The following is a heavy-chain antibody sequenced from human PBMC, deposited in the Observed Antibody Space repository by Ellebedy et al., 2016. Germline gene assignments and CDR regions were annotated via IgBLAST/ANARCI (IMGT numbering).Heavy chain of an antibody. CDR1: GYTFTGYY. D-gene: IGHD5-12*01. J-gene: IGHJ4*02. CDR3: ARDPSGYAAFDY. Sequence: ASVKVSCXASGYTFTGYYMPGVRQAPGQGLEWMGWINPNSGGTNYAQKFQGWVNMTRDTSISTAYMELSRLRSDDTAVYYCARDPSGYAAFDYWGQGTLVTVSS. CDR2: INPNSGGT. V-gene: IGHV1-2*04.